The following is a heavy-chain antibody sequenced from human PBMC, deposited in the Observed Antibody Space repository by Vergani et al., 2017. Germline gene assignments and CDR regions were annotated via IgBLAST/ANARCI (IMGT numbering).Heavy chain of an antibody. CDR2: INWNGGST. Sequence: EVQLVESGGGVVRPGGSLRLSCAASGFTFDDYGMSWVRQAPGKGLEWVSGINWNGGSTGYADSVKGRFTISRDNAKNSLYLQMNSLRAEDTALYYCARDPLLRYSYYYYGMDVWGQGTTVTVSS. V-gene: IGHV3-20*04. D-gene: IGHD3-9*01. CDR1: GFTFDDYG. J-gene: IGHJ6*02. CDR3: ARDPLLRYSYYYYGMDV.